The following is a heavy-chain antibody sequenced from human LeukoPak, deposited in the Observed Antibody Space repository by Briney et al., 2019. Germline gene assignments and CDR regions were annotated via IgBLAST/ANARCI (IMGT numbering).Heavy chain of an antibody. D-gene: IGHD3-22*01. CDR2: IYHRGST. CDR1: GYSISSGYY. V-gene: IGHV4-38-2*01. J-gene: IGHJ4*02. CDR3: ARHVCCDNSGQFDY. Sequence: SETLSLTCAVSGYSISSGYYWGWIRQPPGKGLEWIASIYHRGSTFSNPSLKSRVIISVDTSKNQFSLKLRSVTAADTAVYYCARHVCCDNSGQFDYWGQGTVVAVSS.